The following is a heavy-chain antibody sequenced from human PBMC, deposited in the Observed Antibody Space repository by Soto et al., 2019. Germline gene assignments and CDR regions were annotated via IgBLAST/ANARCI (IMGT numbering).Heavy chain of an antibody. CDR2: IYPGDSDT. CDR1: GYSFNSYW. Sequence: EVQLVQSGAAVKKPGESLKISCKGSGYSFNSYWIGWVRQMPGKGLEWMGIIYPGDSDTRYSPSFQGQVTISADKSISTAYLQWSSLKASATSMYYCARAMVVAARYYYCDYWGQGTLVTVSS. J-gene: IGHJ4*02. CDR3: ARAMVVAARYYYCDY. D-gene: IGHD2-15*01. V-gene: IGHV5-51*03.